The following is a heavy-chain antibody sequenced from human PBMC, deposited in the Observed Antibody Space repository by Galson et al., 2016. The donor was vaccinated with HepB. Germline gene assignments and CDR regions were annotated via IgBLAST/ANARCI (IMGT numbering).Heavy chain of an antibody. CDR2: IDWDEDK. CDR1: GFSLSTRGMC. Sequence: PALVKPTQTLTLTCTFSGFSLSTRGMCVSWIRQPPGKALEWLALIDWDEDKYYSTSLKTRLTISKDTSKNQVVLTMTNIDPVDTATYYCARMKNYYYGMDVWGQGTTVTVSS. J-gene: IGHJ6*02. V-gene: IGHV2-70*01. CDR3: ARMKNYYYGMDV.